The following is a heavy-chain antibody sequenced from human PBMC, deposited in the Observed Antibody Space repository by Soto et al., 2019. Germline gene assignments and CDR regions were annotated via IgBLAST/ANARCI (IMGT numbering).Heavy chain of an antibody. D-gene: IGHD1-1*01. Sequence: PGESLKISCKGSGYSFTSYWISWVRQMPGKGLEWMGRIDPSDSYTNYSPSFQGHVTISADKSISTAYLQWSSLKASDTAMYYWGRVNMEFPTHTRYCGMDDWGQGTTVTVSS. CDR3: GRVNMEFPTHTRYCGMDD. CDR1: GYSFTSYW. CDR2: IDPSDSYT. J-gene: IGHJ6*02. V-gene: IGHV5-10-1*01.